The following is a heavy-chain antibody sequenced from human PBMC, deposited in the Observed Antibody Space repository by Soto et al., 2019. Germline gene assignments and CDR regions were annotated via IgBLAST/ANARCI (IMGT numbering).Heavy chain of an antibody. Sequence: SETLSLTCAVYCGYFSCYYWSWIRQPPGKGLEWIGEINHSGSTNYNPSLKSRVTMSVDTSKNQFSLKLSSVTAADTAVYYCVKGFSSRIIAGANFDFWGQGTLVTVSS. CDR2: INHSGST. CDR1: CGYFSCYY. J-gene: IGHJ4*02. D-gene: IGHD6-13*01. CDR3: VKGFSSRIIAGANFDF. V-gene: IGHV4-34*01.